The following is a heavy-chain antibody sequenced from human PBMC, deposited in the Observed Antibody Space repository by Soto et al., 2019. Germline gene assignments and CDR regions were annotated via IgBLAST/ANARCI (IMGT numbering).Heavy chain of an antibody. D-gene: IGHD4-17*01. CDR3: SFQESTTVTMFEY. Sequence: EVQLVESGGGLVKPGGSLRLSCAASGFSFSNVWMSWVRQAPGKGLEWVGRIKSKTDGGTTDYAAPVKGRFTISRDDSKTPLYLQVNSLKTEDTAVYYCSFQESTTVTMFEYWGQGTLVTVSS. V-gene: IGHV3-15*01. J-gene: IGHJ4*02. CDR1: GFSFSNVW. CDR2: IKSKTDGGTT.